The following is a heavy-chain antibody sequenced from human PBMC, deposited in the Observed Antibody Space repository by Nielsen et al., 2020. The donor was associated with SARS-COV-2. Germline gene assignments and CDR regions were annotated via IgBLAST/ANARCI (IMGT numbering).Heavy chain of an antibody. Sequence: GESLKISCAASGFTFSSYWMSWVRQAPGKGLEWVSYISSSSSTIYYADSVKGRFTISRDNAKNSLYLQMNSLRAEDTAVYYCARAFADDAFDIWGQGTMVTVSS. CDR1: GFTFSSYW. J-gene: IGHJ3*02. CDR3: ARAFADDAFDI. CDR2: ISSSSSTI. V-gene: IGHV3-48*04.